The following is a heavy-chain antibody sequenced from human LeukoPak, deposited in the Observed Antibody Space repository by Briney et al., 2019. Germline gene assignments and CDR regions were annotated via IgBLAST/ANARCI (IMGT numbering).Heavy chain of an antibody. Sequence: SETLSLTCTVSGSSISSHYWSWIRQPPGKGLEWIGYIYYSGSTNYNPSLKSRVTISVDTSKNQFSLKLSSVTAADTAVYYCARVEVGATNWFDPWGQGTLVTVSS. J-gene: IGHJ5*02. V-gene: IGHV4-59*11. CDR3: ARVEVGATNWFDP. CDR2: IYYSGST. CDR1: GSSISSHY. D-gene: IGHD1-26*01.